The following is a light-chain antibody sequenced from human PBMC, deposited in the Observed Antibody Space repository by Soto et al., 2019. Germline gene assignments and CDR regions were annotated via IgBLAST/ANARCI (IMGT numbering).Light chain of an antibody. J-gene: IGKJ3*01. Sequence: EIVMTQSPATLPVSPGERATLSCRASQSVSTNLAWYQHKPGQAPRLLIYGASTRATGIPARFSGSGSGTEFTLTIRSLQSEDFAVYYCQQYNKWPPLTFGPGTKVDIK. CDR3: QQYNKWPPLT. CDR2: GAS. V-gene: IGKV3-15*01. CDR1: QSVSTN.